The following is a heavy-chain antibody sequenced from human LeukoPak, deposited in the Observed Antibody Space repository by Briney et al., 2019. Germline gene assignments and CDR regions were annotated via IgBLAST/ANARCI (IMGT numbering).Heavy chain of an antibody. J-gene: IGHJ4*02. CDR1: GFTFSSYS. CDR2: ISSSSSYI. Sequence: GGSLRLSCAASGFTFSSYSMNWVRQAPGKGLEWVSSISSSSSYIYYADSVKGRFTISRDNAKNSLYLQMNSLRAEDTAVYYCAREPIYCSSTSCSFDYWGQGTLVTVSS. D-gene: IGHD2-2*01. CDR3: AREPIYCSSTSCSFDY. V-gene: IGHV3-21*01.